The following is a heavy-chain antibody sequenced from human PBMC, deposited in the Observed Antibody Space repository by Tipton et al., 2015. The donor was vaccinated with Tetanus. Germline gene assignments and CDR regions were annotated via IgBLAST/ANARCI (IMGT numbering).Heavy chain of an antibody. CDR3: ARGWSECSSWCCSPFVS. Sequence: TLSLTCTVSGGPVSSYYWTWFRQPPGKRLEWIGFVPSSGNSNYSPSLTGRVSMSLDTSKQQFSLSLTSAAAADTAVYYCARGWSECSSWCCSPFVSWGQGALVTVSS. CDR2: VPSSGNS. J-gene: IGHJ4*02. CDR1: GGPVSSYY. D-gene: IGHD2-2*01. V-gene: IGHV4-4*07.